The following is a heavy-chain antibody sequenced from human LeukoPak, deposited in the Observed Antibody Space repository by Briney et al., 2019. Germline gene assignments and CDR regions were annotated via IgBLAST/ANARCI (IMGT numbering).Heavy chain of an antibody. CDR3: GKVPPDFGYSSGWYYFDY. V-gene: IGHV3-23*01. D-gene: IGHD6-19*01. CDR1: GFTFSSYA. CDR2: ISGSGGST. J-gene: IGHJ4*02. Sequence: HSGGSLRLSCAASGFTFSSYAMSWVRQAPGKGLEWVSAISGSGGSTYYADSVKGRFTISRDNSKNTLYLQMNSLRAEDTAVYYCGKVPPDFGYSSGWYYFDYWGQGTLVTVSS.